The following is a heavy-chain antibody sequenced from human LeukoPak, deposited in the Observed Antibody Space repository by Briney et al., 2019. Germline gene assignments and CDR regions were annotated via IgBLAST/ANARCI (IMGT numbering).Heavy chain of an antibody. CDR2: ISSSGTTI. CDR1: GFIFNDYY. CDR3: AKASWGSYFSGYFDL. Sequence: GGSLRLSCAASGFIFNDYYMTWIRQAPGKGLEWVSYISSSGTTIYYADSVKGRFTISRDNAKNSLYLQMNSLRAKDMALYYCAKASWGSYFSGYFDLWGRGTLVTVSS. V-gene: IGHV3-11*01. D-gene: IGHD7-27*01. J-gene: IGHJ2*01.